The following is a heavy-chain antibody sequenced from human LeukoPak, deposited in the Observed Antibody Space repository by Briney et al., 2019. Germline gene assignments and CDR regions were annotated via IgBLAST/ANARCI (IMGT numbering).Heavy chain of an antibody. D-gene: IGHD1-1*01. Sequence: SEALSLTCAVSGYSISSGYYWGWIRQPPGKGLEWIGSIYHSGSTCYNPSLKSRVTISVDTSKNQFSLKLSSVTAADTAVYYCAGSNVQLERRPFDPWGQGTLVTVSS. V-gene: IGHV4-38-2*01. CDR2: IYHSGST. CDR3: AGSNVQLERRPFDP. CDR1: GYSISSGYY. J-gene: IGHJ5*02.